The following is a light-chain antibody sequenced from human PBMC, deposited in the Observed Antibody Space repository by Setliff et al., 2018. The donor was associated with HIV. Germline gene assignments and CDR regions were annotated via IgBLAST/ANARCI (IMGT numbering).Light chain of an antibody. CDR2: DAK. J-gene: IGLJ1*01. CDR1: SSDVGSYDF. Sequence: QSALIQPASVSGSPGQSVTVSCTGTSSDVGSYDFVSWYQQHPGKAPKLVIYDAKDRPSGVSNRFSGSKSGNTASLTISGLQAEDEADYYCSSRIVSSALHVFGTGTKAPS. CDR3: SSRIVSSALHV. V-gene: IGLV2-14*03.